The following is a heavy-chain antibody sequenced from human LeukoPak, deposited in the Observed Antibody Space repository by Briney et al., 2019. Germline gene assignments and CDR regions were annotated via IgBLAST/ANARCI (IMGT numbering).Heavy chain of an antibody. CDR2: IKSKTEGGTT. Sequence: GGSLRLSCVACGFTFSNAWMSWVRQAPGKGLEWVGRIKSKTEGGTTDYAAPVKGRFTISRDDSKNTLYLQMNSQKTEDTAVYYCTTDLGVYWGQGTLVTVSS. CDR1: GFTFSNAW. D-gene: IGHD3-10*01. V-gene: IGHV3-15*01. CDR3: TTDLGVY. J-gene: IGHJ4*02.